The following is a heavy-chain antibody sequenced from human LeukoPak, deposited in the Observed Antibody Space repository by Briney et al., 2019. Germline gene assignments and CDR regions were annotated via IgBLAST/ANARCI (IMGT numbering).Heavy chain of an antibody. CDR2: ISGSGGST. CDR3: AKDQNYYDSSGYYPLGYYYYYGMDV. CDR1: GFTFSSYA. J-gene: IGHJ6*02. V-gene: IGHV3-23*01. D-gene: IGHD3-22*01. Sequence: GGSLRLSCAASGFTFSSYAMSWVRQAPGKGLEWVSAISGSGGSTYYADSVKGRFTISRDNSKNTLYPQMNSLRAEDTAVYYCAKDQNYYDSSGYYPLGYYYYYGMDVWGQGTTVTVSS.